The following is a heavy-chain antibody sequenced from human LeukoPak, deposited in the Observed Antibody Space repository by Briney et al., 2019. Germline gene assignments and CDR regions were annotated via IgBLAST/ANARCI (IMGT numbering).Heavy chain of an antibody. D-gene: IGHD5-12*01. CDR2: IKEDGSRE. CDR3: ARDSPGYGAYVS. CDR1: GFTFSTYW. V-gene: IGHV3-7*01. Sequence: GGSLRLPCAASGFTFSTYWMTWVRQAPGKGLEWVANIKEDGSREYYVDSVKGRFTISRDNAKNSLYLQMDSLTAEDTAVYYCARDSPGYGAYVSWGQGTLVSVSS. J-gene: IGHJ1*01.